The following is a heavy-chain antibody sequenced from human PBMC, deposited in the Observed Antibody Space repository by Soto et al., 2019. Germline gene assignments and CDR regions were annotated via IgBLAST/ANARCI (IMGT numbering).Heavy chain of an antibody. V-gene: IGHV3-23*01. J-gene: IGHJ4*02. D-gene: IGHD1-26*01. Sequence: GGSLRLSCAASGFTFSSYAMSWVRQAPGKGLEWVSAISGSGGSTYYADSVKGRFTISRDNSKNTLYLQMNSLRAEDRAVYYCAKDLIVGGGLPDQAFDYWGQGTLVTVSS. CDR1: GFTFSSYA. CDR3: AKDLIVGGGLPDQAFDY. CDR2: ISGSGGST.